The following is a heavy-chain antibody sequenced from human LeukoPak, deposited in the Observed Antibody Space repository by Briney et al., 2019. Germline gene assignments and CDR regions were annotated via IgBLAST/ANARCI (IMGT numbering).Heavy chain of an antibody. CDR2: IYSGGST. V-gene: IGHV3-53*01. J-gene: IGHJ6*02. D-gene: IGHD4-17*01. CDR1: GFTVSSNY. CDR3: ARESDYGDSAFFYYYYGMDV. Sequence: GGSLRLSCAASGFTVSSNYMSWVRQAPGKGLEWVSVIYSGGSTYYADCVKGRFTISRDNSKNTLYLQMNSLRAEDTAVYYCARESDYGDSAFFYYYYGMDVWGQGTTVTVSS.